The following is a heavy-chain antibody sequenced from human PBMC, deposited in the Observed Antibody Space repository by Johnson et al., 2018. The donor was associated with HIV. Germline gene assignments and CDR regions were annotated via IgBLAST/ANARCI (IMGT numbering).Heavy chain of an antibody. V-gene: IGHV3-30*03. CDR3: ARSLKWELGLPDWDAFDI. Sequence: QVQLVESGGGVVQPGRSLRLSCAASGFTFSSYGMHWVRQAPGKGLEWVAVISYDGSNKDYADSVKGRFTISRDNARNSLDLQMNSLRAEDTALYYCARSLKWELGLPDWDAFDIWGRGTLVTVSS. J-gene: IGHJ3*02. CDR2: ISYDGSNK. D-gene: IGHD1-26*01. CDR1: GFTFSSYG.